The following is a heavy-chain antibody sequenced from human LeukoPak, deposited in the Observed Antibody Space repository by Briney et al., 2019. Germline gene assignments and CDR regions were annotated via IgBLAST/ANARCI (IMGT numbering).Heavy chain of an antibody. D-gene: IGHD3-3*01. CDR2: ISGSGGST. Sequence: PGGSLRLSCAASGFTFSSYSMNWVRQAPGKGLEWVSAISGSGGSTYYADSVKGRFTISRDNSKNTLYLQMNSLRAEDTAVYYCARDHWIGAERFLEWLLSGMDVWGQGTTVTVSS. J-gene: IGHJ6*02. CDR1: GFTFSSYS. V-gene: IGHV3-23*01. CDR3: ARDHWIGAERFLEWLLSGMDV.